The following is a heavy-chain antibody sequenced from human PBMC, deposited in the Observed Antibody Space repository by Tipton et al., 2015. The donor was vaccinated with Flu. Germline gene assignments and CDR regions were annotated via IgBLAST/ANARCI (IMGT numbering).Heavy chain of an antibody. CDR2: IYYSGSS. CDR1: RGSISSGGAY. J-gene: IGHJ6*02. D-gene: IGHD3-10*01. V-gene: IGHV4-31*03. CDR3: ARDQGFGGGMTYDYYGMDV. Sequence: TLSLTCTVSRGSISSGGAYWSWIRQHPGKGLEWIGCIYYSGSSYYNPSLKSRITMSVDTSNNQFSLKLNSVTAADTAVYYCARDQGFGGGMTYDYYGMDVWGQGTTVAVSS.